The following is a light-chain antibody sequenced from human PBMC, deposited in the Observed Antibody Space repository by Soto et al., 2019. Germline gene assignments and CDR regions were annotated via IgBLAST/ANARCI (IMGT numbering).Light chain of an antibody. CDR2: EVK. CDR3: CSYAGSSSWV. CDR1: SGDIGSYDL. J-gene: IGLJ3*02. V-gene: IGLV2-23*02. Sequence: QPVLTQPASVSGSPGQSITVSCTGTSGDIGSYDLVSWYQQHPGKAPKLIIMEVKTRPSGVSTRFSGSKSDNTASLTISGLEVEDEADYYCCSYAGSSSWVFGGGTKVTVL.